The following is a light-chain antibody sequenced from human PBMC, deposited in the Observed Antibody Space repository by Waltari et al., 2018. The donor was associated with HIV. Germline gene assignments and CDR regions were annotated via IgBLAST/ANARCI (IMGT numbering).Light chain of an antibody. CDR2: DAS. Sequence: ELVLTQSSATLSLSPGASATPSCRASQSVSSYLAWYQQKAGQAPRLLIYDASNMATGIPARFSGSGSGTDFTLTISRLEPEDFAVYYCQQRNSWAVTFGGGTKVEIK. CDR1: QSVSSY. CDR3: QQRNSWAVT. J-gene: IGKJ4*01. V-gene: IGKV3-11*01.